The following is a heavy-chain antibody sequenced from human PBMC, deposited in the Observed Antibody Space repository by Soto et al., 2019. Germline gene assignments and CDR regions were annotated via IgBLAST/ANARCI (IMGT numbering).Heavy chain of an antibody. CDR1: GGSFSGYY. CDR3: ERLRDGYNNVNFDY. Sequence: SETLSLTCAVYGGSFSGYYWTWIRQHPGKGLEWIGYIYYTGNTYYNPSVKSRLTISVDTSKNQFSLKLSSVTAADTAVYYCERLRDGYNNVNFDYWGQGTLVTVSS. J-gene: IGHJ4*02. V-gene: IGHV4-31*11. CDR2: IYYTGNT. D-gene: IGHD4-4*01.